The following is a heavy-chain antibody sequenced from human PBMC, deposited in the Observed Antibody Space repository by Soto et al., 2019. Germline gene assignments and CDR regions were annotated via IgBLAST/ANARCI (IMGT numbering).Heavy chain of an antibody. V-gene: IGHV3-11*01. D-gene: IGHD1-26*01. CDR1: GFSFSDYY. CDR3: YASAVIASDY. J-gene: IGHJ4*02. Sequence: GGSLRLSCTASGFSFSDYYMSWIRQAPGRGLEWVSYISNGGGSTIYYADPVRGRFTISRDDGKKTLYLQMNSLRDEDTAVYYCYASAVIASDYWGQGTLVTVSS. CDR2: ISNGGGSTI.